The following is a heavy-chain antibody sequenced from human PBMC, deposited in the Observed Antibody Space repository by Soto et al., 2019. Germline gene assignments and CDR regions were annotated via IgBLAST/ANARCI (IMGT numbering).Heavy chain of an antibody. CDR2: ISGRADST. CDR3: AKCVGHCLSRSVVHFDY. J-gene: IGHJ4*02. V-gene: IGHV3-23*01. D-gene: IGHD2-2*01. CDR1: GFTFSDYA. Sequence: GGSLRLSCAASGFTFSDYAMSWVRQAPGKGLEWVSTISGRADSTYHADSVKGRFTISRDNSKNTVFLQMNSLRAEDTAIYYCAKCVGHCLSRSVVHFDYWGQGTLVTVSS.